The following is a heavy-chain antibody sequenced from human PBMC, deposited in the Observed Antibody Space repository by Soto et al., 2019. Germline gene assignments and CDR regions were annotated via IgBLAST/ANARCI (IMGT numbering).Heavy chain of an antibody. CDR2: ISVDGGDT. Sequence: GGSLRLSCAASGFRLSDYWMHWVRQVPGKGLLWVSRISVDGGDTTYAESVKGRFTISRDNAKNTLYLQMNSLRAEDTAVYYCARGVCSGGSCPPVDDAFDIWGQGTMVTVSS. CDR1: GFRLSDYW. V-gene: IGHV3-74*01. J-gene: IGHJ3*02. CDR3: ARGVCSGGSCPPVDDAFDI. D-gene: IGHD2-15*01.